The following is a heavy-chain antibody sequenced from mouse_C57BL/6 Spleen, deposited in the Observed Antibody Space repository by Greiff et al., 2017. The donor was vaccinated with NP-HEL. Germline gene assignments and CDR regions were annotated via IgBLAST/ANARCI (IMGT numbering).Heavy chain of an antibody. J-gene: IGHJ3*01. D-gene: IGHD1-2*01. CDR3: ARGDRITTAPWFAY. V-gene: IGHV1-80*01. CDR2: IDPGDGDT. CDR1: GYAFSSYW. Sequence: QVQLQQSGAELVKPGASVKISCKASGYAFSSYWMNWVKQRPGQGLEWIGQIDPGDGDTNYNGKFKGKATLTADKSSSTAYMQLSSLTSEDSAVIFGARGDRITTAPWFAYWGQGTLVTVSA.